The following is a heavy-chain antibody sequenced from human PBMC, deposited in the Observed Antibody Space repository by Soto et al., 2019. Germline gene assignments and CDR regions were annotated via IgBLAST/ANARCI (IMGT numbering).Heavy chain of an antibody. Sequence: GGSLRLSCAASGFTFSSYAMHWVRQAPGKGLEWVAVISYDGSNKYYADSVKGRFTISRDNAKNSLYLQMNSLRDEDTAVYYCARPENRSSSYAMDVWGQGTTVPISS. CDR1: GFTFSSYA. V-gene: IGHV3-30-3*01. CDR3: ARPENRSSSYAMDV. CDR2: ISYDGSNK. D-gene: IGHD6-6*01. J-gene: IGHJ6*02.